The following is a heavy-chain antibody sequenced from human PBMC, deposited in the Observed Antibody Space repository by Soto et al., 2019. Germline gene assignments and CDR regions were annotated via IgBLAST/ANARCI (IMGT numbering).Heavy chain of an antibody. CDR1: GFTFSSYG. J-gene: IGHJ6*03. CDR3: ARESTIRGVITSHHYYYYMDV. CDR2: IRNDGSNK. D-gene: IGHD3-10*01. V-gene: IGHV3-33*01. Sequence: PGGSLRLSCAASGFTFSSYGMHWVRQAPGKGLEWVAGIRNDGSNKYYADSVKGRFTISRDNSKNTLYLQMNRLRAEDTAVYYCARESTIRGVITSHHYYYYMDVWGKGTTVTVSS.